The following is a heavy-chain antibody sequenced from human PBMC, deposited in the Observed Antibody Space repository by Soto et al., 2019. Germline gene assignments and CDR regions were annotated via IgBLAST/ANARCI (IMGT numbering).Heavy chain of an antibody. CDR1: GYSFTSYW. CDR2: IYPGDSDT. Sequence: GESLKISCKGSGYSFTSYWIGWVRQMPGKGLEWMGIIYPGDSDTRYSPSFQGQVTISADKSISTAYLQWSSLKASDTAMYYCARHYCSGGSCLYYYYYMDVWGKGTTVTVSS. J-gene: IGHJ6*03. CDR3: ARHYCSGGSCLYYYYYMDV. V-gene: IGHV5-51*01. D-gene: IGHD2-15*01.